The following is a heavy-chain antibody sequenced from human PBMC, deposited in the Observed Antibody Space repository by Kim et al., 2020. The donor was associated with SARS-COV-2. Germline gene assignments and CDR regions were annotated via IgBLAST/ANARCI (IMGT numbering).Heavy chain of an antibody. J-gene: IGHJ2*01. Sequence: VKGRFTISRDNSKSTLYLQMNTLSVDDTAVYYCAKARGVFAAAGTRYFDLWGRGTLVTVSS. V-gene: IGHV3-23*01. D-gene: IGHD6-13*01. CDR3: AKARGVFAAAGTRYFDL.